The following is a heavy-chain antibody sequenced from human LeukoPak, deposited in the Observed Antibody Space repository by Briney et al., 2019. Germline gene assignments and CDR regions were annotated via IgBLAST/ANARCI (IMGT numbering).Heavy chain of an antibody. V-gene: IGHV3-21*01. J-gene: IGHJ4*02. CDR3: ARGAPAGHDY. D-gene: IGHD2-2*01. Sequence: GGSLGLSCAASGFTFSSYSMNWVRQAPGKGLEWVSSISSSSSYIYYADSVKGRFTISRDNAKNSLYLQMNSLRAEDTAVYYCARGAPAGHDYWGQGTLVTVSS. CDR2: ISSSSSYI. CDR1: GFTFSSYS.